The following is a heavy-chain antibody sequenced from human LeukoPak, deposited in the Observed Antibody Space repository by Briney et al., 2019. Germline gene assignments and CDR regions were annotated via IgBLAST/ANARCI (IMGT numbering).Heavy chain of an antibody. CDR1: GFTFSSYS. Sequence: GGSLRLSCAASGFTFSSYSMNWVRQAPGKGLEWVSSISSSSSYIYYADSVKGRFTISRDNAKNSLYLQMNSLRAEDTAVYYCARDATHGLGYYYGMDVWGKGTTVTVSS. V-gene: IGHV3-21*01. D-gene: IGHD3-10*01. J-gene: IGHJ6*04. CDR3: ARDATHGLGYYYGMDV. CDR2: ISSSSSYI.